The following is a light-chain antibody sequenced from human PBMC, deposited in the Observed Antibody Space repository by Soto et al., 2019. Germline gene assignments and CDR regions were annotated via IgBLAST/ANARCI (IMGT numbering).Light chain of an antibody. Sequence: EIVLTQSPGTLSLSPGERATLSCRARQTLSSTFLAWYQQRRGQAPRLLIYGASSRATDIPHRFSGSGSGTDFTLTINSLQPEDFATYYCQQSYKIPPTFGQGTKVDIK. J-gene: IGKJ2*01. CDR1: QTLSSTF. V-gene: IGKV3-20*01. CDR3: QQSYKIPPT. CDR2: GAS.